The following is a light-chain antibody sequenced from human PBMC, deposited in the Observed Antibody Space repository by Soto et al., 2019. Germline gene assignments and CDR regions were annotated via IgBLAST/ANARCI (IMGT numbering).Light chain of an antibody. J-gene: IGLJ2*01. Sequence: QSVLTQPPSASGSPGQSVTISCSGTSSDVGGYNYVSWYQQHPGKAPKLMIYEVSKRPSGVPDRFSGSKSGNTASLTVSELQAEDEADYYCSSYAGSNNLGVFGGGTKLTVL. CDR1: SSDVGGYNY. V-gene: IGLV2-8*01. CDR2: EVS. CDR3: SSYAGSNNLGV.